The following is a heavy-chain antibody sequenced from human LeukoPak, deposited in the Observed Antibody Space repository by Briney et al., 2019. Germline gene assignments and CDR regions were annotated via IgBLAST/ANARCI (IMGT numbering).Heavy chain of an antibody. CDR2: IYYSGST. Sequence: SETLSLTCTVSGGSISSSSYYWGWIRQPPGKGLEWIGSIYYSGSTYYNPSLKSRVTISVDTSKNQFSLKLSSVTAADTAVYYCARDRHDSSGYYDYYYYMDVWGKGTTVTVSS. V-gene: IGHV4-39*07. J-gene: IGHJ6*03. D-gene: IGHD3-22*01. CDR3: ARDRHDSSGYYDYYYYMDV. CDR1: GGSISSSSYY.